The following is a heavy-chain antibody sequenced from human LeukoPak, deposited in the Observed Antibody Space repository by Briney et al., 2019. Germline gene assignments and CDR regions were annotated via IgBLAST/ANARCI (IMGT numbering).Heavy chain of an antibody. Sequence: GASVKVSCKASGYTFTGYYMHWVRQAPGQGLEWMGGSNPNNGGTKYAQKFQGRVTMTRDTSISTAYMELSSLTSDDTALYYCARVGFCSGGTCPYYFDCWGQGTQVTVSS. CDR1: GYTFTGYY. J-gene: IGHJ4*02. V-gene: IGHV1-2*02. D-gene: IGHD2-15*01. CDR3: ARVGFCSGGTCPYYFDC. CDR2: SNPNNGGT.